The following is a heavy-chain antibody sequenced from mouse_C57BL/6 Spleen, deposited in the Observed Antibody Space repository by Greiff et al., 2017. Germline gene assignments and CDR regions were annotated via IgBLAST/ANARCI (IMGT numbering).Heavy chain of an antibody. Sequence: EVQLQESGGDLVKPGGSLKLSCAASGFTFSSYGMSWVRQTPDKRLEWVATISSGGSYTYYPDSVKGRFTISRYNAKNTLYLQMSSLKSEDTAMYYCAREVNYWGQCTTLTVSS. V-gene: IGHV5-6*01. CDR1: GFTFSSYG. CDR2: ISSGGSYT. J-gene: IGHJ2*01. CDR3: AREVNY.